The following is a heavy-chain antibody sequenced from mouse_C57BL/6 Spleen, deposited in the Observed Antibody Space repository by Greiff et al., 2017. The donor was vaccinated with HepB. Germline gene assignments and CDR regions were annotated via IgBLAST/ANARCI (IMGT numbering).Heavy chain of an antibody. J-gene: IGHJ3*01. CDR2: IYPSDSET. CDR1: GYTFTSYW. V-gene: IGHV1-61*01. Sequence: QVQLQQPGAELVRPGSSVKLSCKASGYTFTSYWMDWVKQRPGQGLEWIGNIYPSDSETHYNQKFKDKATLTVDKSSSTAYMQLSSLTSEDSAVYYCARGDDPAWFAYWGQGTLVTVSA. CDR3: ARGDDPAWFAY.